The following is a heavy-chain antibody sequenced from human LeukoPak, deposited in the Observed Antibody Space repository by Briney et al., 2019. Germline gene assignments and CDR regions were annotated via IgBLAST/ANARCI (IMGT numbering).Heavy chain of an antibody. J-gene: IGHJ4*02. Sequence: GGSLRLSCAASGFRFSGHYMSWIRQAPGKGLEWISYITNSGDFVNYADSVKGRFTISRDNAKNSLYLQMNSLRAEDTAVYYCSREARATPDFWGQGTVVTVSS. CDR1: GFRFSGHY. V-gene: IGHV3-11*01. CDR2: ITNSGDFV. CDR3: SREARATPDF. D-gene: IGHD1-26*01.